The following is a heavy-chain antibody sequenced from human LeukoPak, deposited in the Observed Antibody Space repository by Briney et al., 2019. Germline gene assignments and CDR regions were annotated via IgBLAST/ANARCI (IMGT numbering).Heavy chain of an antibody. CDR2: INAGNGNT. CDR1: GYTFTSYA. V-gene: IGHV1-3*01. J-gene: IGHJ4*02. Sequence: GASVKVSCKASGYTFTSYAMHWVRQAPGQRLEWMGWINAGNGNTKYSQKFQGRVTITRDTSASTAYMELSSLRSDDTAVYYCARLYYYGSGSYSGFDYWGQGTLVTVSS. D-gene: IGHD3-10*01. CDR3: ARLYYYGSGSYSGFDY.